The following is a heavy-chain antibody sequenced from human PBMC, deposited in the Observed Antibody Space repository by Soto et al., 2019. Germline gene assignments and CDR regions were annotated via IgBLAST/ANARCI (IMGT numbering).Heavy chain of an antibody. V-gene: IGHV4-59*08. CDR1: GVSISAYY. D-gene: IGHD1-1*01. J-gene: IGHJ4*02. Sequence: ETLSLTCTVSGVSISAYYWSWIRQPPGKGLEWIAYIYYTGSTNNNPSLRSRVTISVDPSKNQFSVRLTSVTAADTAVYYCARHARTGTDPLSPFDYWGQGTQVTVS. CDR2: IYYTGST. CDR3: ARHARTGTDPLSPFDY.